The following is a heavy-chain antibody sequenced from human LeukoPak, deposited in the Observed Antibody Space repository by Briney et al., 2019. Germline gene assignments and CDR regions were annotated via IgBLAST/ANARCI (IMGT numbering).Heavy chain of an antibody. CDR2: INHSGST. Sequence: SETLSLTCAVYGGSFSGYYWSWIRQPPGKGLEWIGEINHSGSTNYNLSLKSRVTISVDTSKNQFSLKLSSVTAADTAVYYCARGRYSSSSDYYYYMDVWGKGTTVTVSS. V-gene: IGHV4-34*01. CDR3: ARGRYSSSSDYYYYMDV. CDR1: GGSFSGYY. D-gene: IGHD6-6*01. J-gene: IGHJ6*03.